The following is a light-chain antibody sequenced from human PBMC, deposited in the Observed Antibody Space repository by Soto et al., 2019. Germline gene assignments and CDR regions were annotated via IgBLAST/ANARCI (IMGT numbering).Light chain of an antibody. CDR3: QSYDATNQV. V-gene: IGLV6-57*01. CDR2: EDN. J-gene: IGLJ3*02. Sequence: NFMLTQPHSVSESPGKTVIISCTRSSGSIASYYVQWYQQRPGSSPTTVIYEDNQRPSGGPDRFSGSIDSSSNSASLTISGLETEDEADYFCQSYDATNQVFGGGTKLTVL. CDR1: SGSIASYY.